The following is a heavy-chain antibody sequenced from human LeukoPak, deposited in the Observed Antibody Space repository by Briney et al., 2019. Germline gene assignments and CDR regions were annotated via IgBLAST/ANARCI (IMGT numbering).Heavy chain of an antibody. CDR1: GFTFSSYA. CDR3: ARVYYDILTGLRNPIGYYGMDV. Sequence: PGGSLRLSWAASGFTFSSYAMHWVRQAPGKGLEWVAVISYDGSNKYYADSVKGRFTISRDNSKNTLYLQMNSLRAEDTAVYYCARVYYDILTGLRNPIGYYGMDVWGQGTTVTVSS. D-gene: IGHD3-9*01. CDR2: ISYDGSNK. J-gene: IGHJ6*02. V-gene: IGHV3-30-3*01.